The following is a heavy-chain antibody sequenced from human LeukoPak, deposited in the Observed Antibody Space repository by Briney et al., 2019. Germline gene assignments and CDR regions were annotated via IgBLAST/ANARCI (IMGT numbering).Heavy chain of an antibody. CDR3: VRGGQGDGHSADEGFDI. D-gene: IGHD5-18*01. V-gene: IGHV6-1*01. CDR1: GDSVLSNSS. CDR2: TYYRSNWYN. J-gene: IGHJ3*02. Sequence: SQTLSLTCAVSGDSVLSNSSWNWIWQSPSRGLEWLGRTYYRSNWYNDYGVSVKSRININPDTSKNLFSLQLSSVTPEDTAVYYCVRGGQGDGHSADEGFDIWGQGTMVTVS.